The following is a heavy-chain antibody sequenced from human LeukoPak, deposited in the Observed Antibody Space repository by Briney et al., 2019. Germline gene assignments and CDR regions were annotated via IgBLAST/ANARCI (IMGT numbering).Heavy chain of an antibody. V-gene: IGHV3-48*03. CDR1: GFTFSSYE. J-gene: IGHJ4*02. D-gene: IGHD3-22*01. CDR2: ISSSGSTI. Sequence: GGSLRLSCAASGFTFSSYEMNWVRQAPGKGLEWVSYISSSGSTIYYADSVKGRFTISRDNAKNSLYLQMNSLRAEDTAVYYCARVVVVITTPLLADYWGQGTLVTVSS. CDR3: ARVVVVITTPLLADY.